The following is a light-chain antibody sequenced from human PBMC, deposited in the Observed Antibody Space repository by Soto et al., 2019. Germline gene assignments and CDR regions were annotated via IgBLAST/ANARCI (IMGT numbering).Light chain of an antibody. J-gene: IGKJ5*01. CDR2: GAS. CDR1: QSVSNN. Sequence: EIVITQSPATLSVSPGEGATLSCRASQSVSNNLAWYQQKPGQAPRLLIHGASTRATGIPARFSGSGSGTEFTLTITSLQSEDFAVYYCQQYNSWPPITFGQGTRLEIK. V-gene: IGKV3-15*01. CDR3: QQYNSWPPIT.